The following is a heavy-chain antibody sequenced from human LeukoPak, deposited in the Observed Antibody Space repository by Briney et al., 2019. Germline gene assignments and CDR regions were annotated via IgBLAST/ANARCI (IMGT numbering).Heavy chain of an antibody. CDR2: IHYSGTT. V-gene: IGHV4-39*01. Sequence: SETLSLTCSVSGGSISSSSYYWGWIRQPPGKGLQWIGSIHYSGTTYYNPSLKSRVTISVDTSKNQFSLKLSSVTAADTAVYYCASPRERSYYARGFDYWGQGTLVTVSS. CDR1: GGSISSSSYY. CDR3: ASPRERSYYARGFDY. J-gene: IGHJ4*02. D-gene: IGHD1-26*01.